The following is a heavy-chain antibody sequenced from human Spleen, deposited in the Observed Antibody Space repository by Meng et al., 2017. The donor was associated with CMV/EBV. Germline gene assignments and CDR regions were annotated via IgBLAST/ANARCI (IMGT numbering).Heavy chain of an antibody. CDR2: ISSTSRNI. J-gene: IGHJ4*02. D-gene: IGHD3-3*01. CDR1: GFTFSRYT. CDR3: ARDSYYDFWSGQRGEPFHFSFDY. Sequence: GESLKISCAVSGFTFSRYTMNWVRQAPGKGLERVSSISSTSRNIYYADSVKGRFTISRDKAKNSLYLQMNSLRAEDTAVYYCARDSYYDFWSGQRGEPFHFSFDYWGQGTLVTVSS. V-gene: IGHV3-21*01.